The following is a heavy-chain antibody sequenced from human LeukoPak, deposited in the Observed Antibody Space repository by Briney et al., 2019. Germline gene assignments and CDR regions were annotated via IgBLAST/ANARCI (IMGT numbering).Heavy chain of an antibody. CDR2: ISYSSYTI. CDR1: GFAFSGYS. V-gene: IGHV3-48*04. D-gene: IGHD4-17*01. Sequence: GGSLRLSCAASGFAFSGYSMNWIRQAPGKELEWVAYISYSSYTIHYADSVKGRFTISRDNAKNSLYLQMNSLRAEDRAMYYCARDGDGNFDYWGQGTLVTVSS. CDR3: ARDGDGNFDY. J-gene: IGHJ4*02.